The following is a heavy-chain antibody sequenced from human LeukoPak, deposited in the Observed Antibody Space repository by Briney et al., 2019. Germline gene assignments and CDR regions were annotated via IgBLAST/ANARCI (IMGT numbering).Heavy chain of an antibody. V-gene: IGHV3-74*01. CDR1: GFTFTTYW. D-gene: IGHD1-26*01. CDR2: ISSGGSST. J-gene: IGHJ4*02. CDR3: ARDSGSYTHFDY. Sequence: GGSLRLSCAASGFTFTTYWMHWVRQAPGKGLVWVSRISSGGSSTNYADSVKGRFTVSRDNAKNTLYLQMNSLRAEDTAVYYCARDSGSYTHFDYWGQGTLVTVSS.